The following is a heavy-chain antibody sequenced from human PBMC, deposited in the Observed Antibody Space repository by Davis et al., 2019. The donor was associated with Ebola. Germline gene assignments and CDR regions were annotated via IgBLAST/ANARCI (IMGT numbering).Heavy chain of an antibody. J-gene: IGHJ5*02. D-gene: IGHD6-13*01. V-gene: IGHV4-39*01. Sequence: PSETLSLTCTVSGGSISSSSYYWGWIRQPPGKGLEWIGSIYYSGSTYYNPSLKSRVTISVNTSKNQFSLKLSSVTAADTAVYYCARRWSSSWYGGTDNWFDPWGQGTLVTVSS. CDR2: IYYSGST. CDR1: GGSISSSSYY. CDR3: ARRWSSSWYGGTDNWFDP.